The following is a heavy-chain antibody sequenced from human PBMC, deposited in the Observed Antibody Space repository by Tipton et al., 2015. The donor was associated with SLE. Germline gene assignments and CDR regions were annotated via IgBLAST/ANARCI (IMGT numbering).Heavy chain of an antibody. J-gene: IGHJ4*02. Sequence: QLVQSGAEVKKPGASVKISCKTSGYTFTSNYIHWVRQAPGQGLEWMGIINPGGGRATYSQKFQGRVTMTRDTSASTVDMELSSLRSEDSALYYCARGGIVGVCALDFWGQGTLVTVSS. CDR1: GYTFTSNY. CDR3: ARGGIVGVCALDF. CDR2: INPGGGRA. D-gene: IGHD3-3*01. V-gene: IGHV1-46*01.